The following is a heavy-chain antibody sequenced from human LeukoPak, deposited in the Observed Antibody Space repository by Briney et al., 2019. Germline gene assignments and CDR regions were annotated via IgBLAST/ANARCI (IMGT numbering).Heavy chain of an antibody. Sequence: GASVKVSCKASGYTFTGYYMHWVRQAPGQGLEWMGWINPNSGGTNYAQKFQGGVTMTRDTSISTAYMELSRLRSDNTAVYYCARERLPVHYYYGMDVWGQGTTVTVSS. CDR1: GYTFTGYY. CDR2: INPNSGGT. V-gene: IGHV1-2*02. J-gene: IGHJ6*02. CDR3: ARERLPVHYYYGMDV.